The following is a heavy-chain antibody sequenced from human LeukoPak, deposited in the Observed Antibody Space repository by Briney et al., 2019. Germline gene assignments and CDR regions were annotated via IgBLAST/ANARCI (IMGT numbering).Heavy chain of an antibody. Sequence: PGGSLRLSCAASGFTFRSYGMSWVRQAPGKGLEWVSAISGSGGSTYYADSVKGRFTISRDNSKNTLYLQMNSLRAEDTAVYYCAKDEFGSSGYADYWGQGTLVTVSS. CDR2: ISGSGGST. D-gene: IGHD3-22*01. CDR3: AKDEFGSSGYADY. V-gene: IGHV3-23*01. J-gene: IGHJ4*02. CDR1: GFTFRSYG.